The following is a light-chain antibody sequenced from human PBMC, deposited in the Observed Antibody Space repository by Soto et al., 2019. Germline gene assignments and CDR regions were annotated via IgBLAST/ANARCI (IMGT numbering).Light chain of an antibody. Sequence: QSVLTQPPSVSAAPGQEVTISCSGSSSNIGIVFVSWYQHLPGTAPKLLIYEDNKRPSWIPDRFSGSKSGTLATLVITGLQTGDEADYYCGAWDISLSGGVFGGGTQLTVL. CDR3: GAWDISLSGGV. J-gene: IGLJ3*02. V-gene: IGLV1-51*02. CDR2: EDN. CDR1: SSNIGIVF.